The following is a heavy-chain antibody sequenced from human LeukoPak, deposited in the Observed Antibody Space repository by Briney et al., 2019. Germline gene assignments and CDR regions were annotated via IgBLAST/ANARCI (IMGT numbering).Heavy chain of an antibody. Sequence: SETLSLTCAVSGGSISSGGYSWSWIRQPPRKGLEWIGYIYHSGSTYYNPSLKSRVTISVDRSKNQFSLKLSSVTAADTAVYYCARQWEYQLSNWFDPWGQGTLVTVSS. CDR2: IYHSGST. D-gene: IGHD2-2*01. CDR3: ARQWEYQLSNWFDP. CDR1: GGSISSGGYS. V-gene: IGHV4-30-2*01. J-gene: IGHJ5*02.